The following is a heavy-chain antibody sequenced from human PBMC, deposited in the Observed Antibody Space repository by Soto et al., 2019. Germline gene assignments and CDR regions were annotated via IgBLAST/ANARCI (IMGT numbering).Heavy chain of an antibody. Sequence: PSETLSLTCTVSGGSISSGGYYWSWIRQHPGKGLEWIGYIYYSGSTYYNPSLKSRVTISVDTSKNQFSLKLSSVTAADTAVYYCARYRGWGSGSYENYYYYGMDVWGQGTTVTVSS. CDR2: IYYSGST. CDR1: GGSISSGGYY. CDR3: ARYRGWGSGSYENYYYYGMDV. V-gene: IGHV4-31*03. J-gene: IGHJ6*02. D-gene: IGHD3-10*01.